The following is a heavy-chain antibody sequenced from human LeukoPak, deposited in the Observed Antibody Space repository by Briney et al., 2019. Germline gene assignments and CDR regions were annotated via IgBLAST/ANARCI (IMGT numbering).Heavy chain of an antibody. CDR2: ISGSGGST. CDR1: GFTFSSYA. J-gene: IGHJ4*02. D-gene: IGHD3-3*01. Sequence: AGGSLRLSCAASGFTFSSYAMSWVRQAPGRGLEWVSAISGSGGSTYYADSVKGRFTISRDNSKNTLYLQMNSLRAEDTAVYYCAMTNYDFWSGYLSDYWGQGTLVTVSS. CDR3: AMTNYDFWSGYLSDY. V-gene: IGHV3-23*01.